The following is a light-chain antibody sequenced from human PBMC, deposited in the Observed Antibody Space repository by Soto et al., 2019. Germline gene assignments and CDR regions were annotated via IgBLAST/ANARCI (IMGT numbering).Light chain of an antibody. Sequence: EIVMTQSPVTLSVSPGERVTLSCRASQSVSSDLAWYQQKPGQAPRLLLYGASTRATDIPAKFSGSGSGTEFSLTISSLQSEDFALDYCQQYNSWPLTFGGGTKVESK. V-gene: IGKV3-15*01. J-gene: IGKJ4*01. CDR1: QSVSSD. CDR2: GAS. CDR3: QQYNSWPLT.